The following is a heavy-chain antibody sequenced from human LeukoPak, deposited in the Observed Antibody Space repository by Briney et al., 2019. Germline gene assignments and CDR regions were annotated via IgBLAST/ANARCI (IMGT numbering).Heavy chain of an antibody. V-gene: IGHV3-74*01. CDR2: ISGDGSTT. D-gene: IGHD1-7*01. CDR3: ARDNNWNYPDY. CDR1: GFTFSSYW. Sequence: GGSLRLSCAASGFTFSSYWMHWVRQAPGKGLVWVSRISGDGSTTRYADSVKGRFTISRDNAKNTLFLQMSSLRAEDTAVYYCARDNNWNYPDYWGQGTLVTISS. J-gene: IGHJ4*02.